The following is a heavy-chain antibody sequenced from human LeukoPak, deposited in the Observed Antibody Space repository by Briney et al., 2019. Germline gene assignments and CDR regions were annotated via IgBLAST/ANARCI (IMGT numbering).Heavy chain of an antibody. Sequence: GGSLRLSCAASGFTFSSYSMNWVRQAPGKGLEWVSYISSSSTIYYADSVKGRFTISRDNAKNSLYLQMNSLRAEDTAVYYCARAAGMVVVPSGSFDYWGQGTLVTVSS. D-gene: IGHD3-22*01. V-gene: IGHV3-48*04. J-gene: IGHJ4*02. CDR2: ISSSSTI. CDR1: GFTFSSYS. CDR3: ARAAGMVVVPSGSFDY.